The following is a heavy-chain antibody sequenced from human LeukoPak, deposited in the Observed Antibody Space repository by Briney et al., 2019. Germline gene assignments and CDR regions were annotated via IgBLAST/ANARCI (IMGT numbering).Heavy chain of an antibody. J-gene: IGHJ4*02. CDR2: VYYSGST. CDR1: GVSVSSASYY. CDR3: ARHGASGSYLYYFDY. V-gene: IGHV4-61*01. D-gene: IGHD1-26*01. Sequence: PSETLSLTCTVSGVSVSSASYYWSWIRRPPGKGLEWIGYVYYSGSTNYNPSLKSRVTVSVDTSKNQFSLKLSSVTAADTAVYFCARHGASGSYLYYFDYWGQGTLVTVSS.